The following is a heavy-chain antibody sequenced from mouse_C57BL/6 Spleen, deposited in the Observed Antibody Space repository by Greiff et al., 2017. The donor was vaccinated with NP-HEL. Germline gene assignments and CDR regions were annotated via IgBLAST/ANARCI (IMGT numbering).Heavy chain of an antibody. CDR3: TNNWDLYYFDY. CDR1: GYTFTDYE. CDR2: IDPEPGCT. D-gene: IGHD4-1*01. J-gene: IGHJ2*01. Sequence: QVQLQQSGAELVRPGASVTLSCKASGYTFTDYEMHWVKQTPVHGLEWIGAIDPEPGCTAYKQKFKGKAILTADKSSSKAYMELRSLTSEDSAVYYCTNNWDLYYFDYWGQGTTLTVSS. V-gene: IGHV1-15*01.